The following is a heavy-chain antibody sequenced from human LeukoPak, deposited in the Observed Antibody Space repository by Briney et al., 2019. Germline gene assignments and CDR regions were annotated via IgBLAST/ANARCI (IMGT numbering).Heavy chain of an antibody. CDR2: IYPSGTT. CDR3: ARENYYGSGTNWFDP. V-gene: IGHV4-38-2*02. D-gene: IGHD3-10*01. CDR1: GYSISSGYY. J-gene: IGHJ5*02. Sequence: SETLSLTCTVSGYSISSGYYWGWIRQPPGQGLEWIGNIYPSGTTYYNPSLKTRVTISVDTSKNQFSLKLSSVTAADTAVYYCARENYYGSGTNWFDPWGQGTLVTVSS.